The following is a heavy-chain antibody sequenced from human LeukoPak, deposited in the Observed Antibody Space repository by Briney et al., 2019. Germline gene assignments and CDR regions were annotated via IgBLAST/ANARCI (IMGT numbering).Heavy chain of an antibody. D-gene: IGHD2-21*01. Sequence: SETLSLTCTVSSGSVSSGNYYWSWIRQPPGKGLEWIGYVYYSGSTNYNPSLKSRVTISVDTSKNQFSPKLSSVTAADTAVYYCARCGGRYFDYWGQGTLVTVSS. CDR1: SGSVSSGNYY. CDR2: VYYSGST. CDR3: ARCGGRYFDY. V-gene: IGHV4-61*01. J-gene: IGHJ4*02.